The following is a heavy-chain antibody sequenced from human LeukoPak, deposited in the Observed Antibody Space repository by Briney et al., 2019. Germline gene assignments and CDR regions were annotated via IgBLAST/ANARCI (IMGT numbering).Heavy chain of an antibody. D-gene: IGHD1-1*01. V-gene: IGHV3-13*01. CDR1: GFTLSDYD. J-gene: IGHJ4*02. CDR2: ICTAGDT. CDR3: ARVAKERVGGVYYFDY. Sequence: PGGSLTLSCAASGFTLSDYDMHWVRQATGKGLEWVSAICTAGDTYYTGSVKARFTISRENAKTSLYLQMTSLRAGDTAVYYCARVAKERVGGVYYFDYWGQGTLVTVSS.